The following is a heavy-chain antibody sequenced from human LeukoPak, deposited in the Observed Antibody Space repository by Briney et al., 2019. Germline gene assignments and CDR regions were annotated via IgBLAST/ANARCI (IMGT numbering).Heavy chain of an antibody. V-gene: IGHV4-34*01. CDR1: GGSFSGYY. D-gene: IGHD2-21*02. J-gene: IGHJ3*02. Sequence: SETLSLTCAVYGGSFSGYYWSWIRQPPGKGLEWIGSIYYSGTTYYNPSLKSRVTISADTSKNQFSLKLSSVTAADTAVYYCARDPCGGDCYDAFDIWGQGTMVTVSS. CDR2: IYYSGTT. CDR3: ARDPCGGDCYDAFDI.